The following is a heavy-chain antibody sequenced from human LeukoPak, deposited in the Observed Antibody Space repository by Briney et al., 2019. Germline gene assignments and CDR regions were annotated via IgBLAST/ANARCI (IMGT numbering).Heavy chain of an antibody. CDR2: INPNSGAT. CDR3: ARERGDYGGDAQFDY. CDR1: GYTFTAYY. J-gene: IGHJ4*02. V-gene: IGHV1-2*02. Sequence: ASVKVSCKASGYTFTAYYMHWVRQAPGQGLEWMGWINPNSGATNHAQKFQGRVTMTRDTSISTAYMELSRLRSDDTALYYCARERGDYGGDAQFDYWGQGTLVTVSS. D-gene: IGHD4-23*01.